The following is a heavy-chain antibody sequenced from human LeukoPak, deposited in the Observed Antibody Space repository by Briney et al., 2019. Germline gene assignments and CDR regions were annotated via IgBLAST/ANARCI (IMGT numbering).Heavy chain of an antibody. V-gene: IGHV1-69*01. CDR1: GFTVSSIY. J-gene: IGHJ5*02. CDR3: ARGRVVGATGGHWFDP. CDR2: IIPIFGTA. D-gene: IGHD1-26*01. Sequence: KTGGSLRLSCAASGFTVSSIYMSWVRQAPGQGLEWMGGIIPIFGTANYAQKFQGRVTITADESTSTAYMELSSLRSEDTAVYYCARGRVVGATGGHWFDPWGQGTLVTVSS.